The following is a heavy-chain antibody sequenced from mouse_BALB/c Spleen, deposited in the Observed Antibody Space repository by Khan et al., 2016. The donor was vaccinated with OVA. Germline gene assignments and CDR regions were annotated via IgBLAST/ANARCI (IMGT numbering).Heavy chain of an antibody. V-gene: IGHV1S41*01. D-gene: IGHD1-1*01. CDR1: GYTFPSYW. CDR3: ARSKYCGSSRYAMDY. CDR2: IAPGSGST. Sequence: DLVKPGASVKLSCKASGYTFPSYWINWIKPRPGQGLEWIGRIAPGSGSTSSNEMFKGKATLTVDTSSTTAYLQLSSLSSEDSAVNFCARSKYCGSSRYAMDYWGQGTSVTVSS. J-gene: IGHJ4*01.